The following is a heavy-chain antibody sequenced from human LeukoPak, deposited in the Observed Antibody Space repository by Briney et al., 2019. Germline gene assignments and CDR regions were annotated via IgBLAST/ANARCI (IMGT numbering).Heavy chain of an antibody. J-gene: IGHJ3*02. CDR2: TFPADSNT. Sequence: GESLKISCRTSGYTFNTHWIGWVRQMPGKGLDWMGITFPADSNTKYSPSFEGQVTISADRSTRTAYLQWSSLKASDTAIYYCVRRLTWNYDSDAFDIWGLGTMVTVSS. CDR3: VRRLTWNYDSDAFDI. V-gene: IGHV5-51*01. D-gene: IGHD1-7*01. CDR1: GYTFNTHW.